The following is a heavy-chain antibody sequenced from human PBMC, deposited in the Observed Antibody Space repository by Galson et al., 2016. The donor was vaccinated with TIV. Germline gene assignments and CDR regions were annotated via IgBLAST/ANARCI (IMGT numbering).Heavy chain of an antibody. CDR2: INEDGNKI. J-gene: IGHJ4*02. V-gene: IGHV3-7*01. D-gene: IGHD3-10*01. CDR1: GFTFSTFW. Sequence: SLRLSCAASGFTFSTFWMSWVRQAPGKGLEWVANINEDGNKIHCVDSVKGRFIISRDNAKNSVFLQMNSLRAEDTAVYYCTKKIGEFWGQGTLVTVSS. CDR3: TKKIGEF.